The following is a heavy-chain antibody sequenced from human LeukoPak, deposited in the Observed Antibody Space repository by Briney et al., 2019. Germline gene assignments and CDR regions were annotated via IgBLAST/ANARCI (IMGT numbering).Heavy chain of an antibody. CDR2: IREDGGEK. CDR3: ARINTAIFSSSDY. J-gene: IGHJ4*02. CDR1: GFTFSNSW. V-gene: IGHV3-7*05. D-gene: IGHD2-21*02. Sequence: GGSLRLSCAASGFTFSNSWMTWVRQAPGKGLEWVANIREDGGEKYYLDSVKGRLTVSRDNAKNSLYLQMNSLRAEDTAVYYCARINTAIFSSSDYWGQGTLVTVSS.